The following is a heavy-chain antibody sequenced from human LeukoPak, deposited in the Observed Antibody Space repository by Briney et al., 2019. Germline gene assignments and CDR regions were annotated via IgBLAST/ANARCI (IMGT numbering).Heavy chain of an antibody. V-gene: IGHV3-48*02. D-gene: IGHD3-10*01. CDR2: ISSSSSSTI. Sequence: PGGSLRLSCAASGFTFSSYSMNWVRQAPGKGLEWVSYISSSSSSTIYYADSVKGRFTISRDNAKNSLYLQMNSLRDEDTAVYYCANTLGELYSFDYWGQGTLVTVSS. CDR3: ANTLGELYSFDY. J-gene: IGHJ4*02. CDR1: GFTFSSYS.